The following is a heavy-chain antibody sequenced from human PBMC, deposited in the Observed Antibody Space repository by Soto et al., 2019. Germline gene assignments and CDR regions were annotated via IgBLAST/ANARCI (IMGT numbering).Heavy chain of an antibody. D-gene: IGHD3-22*01. J-gene: IGHJ3*02. Sequence: VQLVESGGGLVQPGGSLRPSCAASGFTSSSYWIHWVRQAPGKGLVWVSRISNDGSSTNYADSVKGRFTISRDNAKNTVYLQMNSLRAEDTAVYYCARDTYYYDSSDHFSADAFDIWGQGTMVTVSS. V-gene: IGHV3-74*01. CDR3: ARDTYYYDSSDHFSADAFDI. CDR1: GFTSSSYW. CDR2: ISNDGSST.